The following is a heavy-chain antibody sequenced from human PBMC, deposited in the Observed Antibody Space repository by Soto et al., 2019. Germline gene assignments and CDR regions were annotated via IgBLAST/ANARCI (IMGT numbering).Heavy chain of an antibody. D-gene: IGHD5-18*01. CDR1: GFTFSSYA. V-gene: IGHV3-30-3*01. J-gene: IGHJ2*01. Sequence: QVQLVESGGGVVQPGRSLRLSCAASGFTFSSYAMHWVRQAPGKGLEWVAVISYDGSNKYYADSVKGRFTISRDNSKNTLYLQMNRLTAEDTAVYYCARDPLWGTAMVLWYFDLWGRGTLVTVSS. CDR3: ARDPLWGTAMVLWYFDL. CDR2: ISYDGSNK.